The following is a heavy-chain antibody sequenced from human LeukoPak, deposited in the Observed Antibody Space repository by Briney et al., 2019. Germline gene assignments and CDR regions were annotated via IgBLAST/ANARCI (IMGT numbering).Heavy chain of an antibody. J-gene: IGHJ4*02. CDR2: ISSSSSTI. V-gene: IGHV3-48*01. CDR1: GSTFSSYS. Sequence: GGSLRLSCAASGSTFSSYSMNWVRQAPGKGLEWVSYISSSSSTIYYADSVKGRFTISRDNAKNSLYLQMNSLRAEDTAVYYCARASYGGYVGYWGQGTLVTVSS. CDR3: ARASYGGYVGY. D-gene: IGHD5-12*01.